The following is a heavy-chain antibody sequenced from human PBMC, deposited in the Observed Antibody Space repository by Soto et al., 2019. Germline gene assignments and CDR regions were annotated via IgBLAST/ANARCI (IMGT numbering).Heavy chain of an antibody. CDR2: IYWDDDK. D-gene: IGHD3-3*01. CDR3: AHRVLRTVFGLVTTTAIYFDF. V-gene: IGHV2-5*02. J-gene: IGHJ4*02. Sequence: QITLNESGPTVVRPTETLTLTCRFSGFSLTTSGVGLGWIRQSPGKAPEWLSLIYWDDDKRYSASLKSWLTITKDTSKNQVVLTVSDLDPTDTATYYCAHRVLRTVFGLVTTTAIYFDFWGQGTPVAVSS. CDR1: GFSLTTSGVG.